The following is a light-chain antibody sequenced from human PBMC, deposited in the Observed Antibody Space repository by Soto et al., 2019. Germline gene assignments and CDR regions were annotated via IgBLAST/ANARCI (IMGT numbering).Light chain of an antibody. CDR1: QSVFNNH. CDR3: QKYGSFWT. CDR2: GAS. J-gene: IGKJ1*01. V-gene: IGKV3-20*01. Sequence: EIVLTQSPGTLSLSPGERATLSCRASQSVFNNHIGWYQQKPGQAPRRLIFGASFRATGIPDRFSGSGSGTDFTLTIRRLEPDDFAVYYCQKYGSFWTFGQGTKVDIK.